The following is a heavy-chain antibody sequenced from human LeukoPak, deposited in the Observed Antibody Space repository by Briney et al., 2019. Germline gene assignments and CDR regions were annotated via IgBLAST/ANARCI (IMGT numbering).Heavy chain of an antibody. J-gene: IGHJ5*02. V-gene: IGHV3-48*03. Sequence: GGSLRLSCAASGFTFSSYEMNWVRQAPGKGLEWVSYISSSGSTIYYADSVKGRFTISRGNAKNSLYLQMNSLRAEDTAVYYCARDHGSGLGDLDPWGQGTLVTVSS. D-gene: IGHD3-10*01. CDR1: GFTFSSYE. CDR3: ARDHGSGLGDLDP. CDR2: ISSSGSTI.